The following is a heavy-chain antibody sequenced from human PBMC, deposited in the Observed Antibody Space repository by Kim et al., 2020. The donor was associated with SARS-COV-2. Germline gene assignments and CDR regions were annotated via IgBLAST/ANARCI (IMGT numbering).Heavy chain of an antibody. Sequence: GGSLRLSCAASGFTVSRNYKSWVRQAPGKGLEWVSVIYSGGSTFYADSVKGRFTISRDNSKNTLYLQMNSLRAEDTAVYYCARPVMSRDGMDVWGQGTTVTVSS. CDR1: GFTVSRNY. V-gene: IGHV3-66*01. J-gene: IGHJ6*02. CDR2: IYSGGST. D-gene: IGHD3-16*01. CDR3: ARPVMSRDGMDV.